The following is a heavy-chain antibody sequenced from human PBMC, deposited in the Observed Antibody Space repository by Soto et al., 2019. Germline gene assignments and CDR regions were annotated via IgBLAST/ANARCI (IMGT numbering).Heavy chain of an antibody. D-gene: IGHD3-10*01. CDR3: AQGDYYYGSGSPYYGMDV. CDR2: ISYDGSNK. J-gene: IGHJ6*02. Sequence: QVQLVESGGGVVQSGMSLRLSCAASGFTFSSYGMHWVRQAPGKGLEWVAVISYDGSNKYYADSVKGRFTISRDSSKNTIYLEMNSLRHDDTAVYYCAQGDYYYGSGSPYYGMDVWCQGTTVTVSS. V-gene: IGHV3-30*18. CDR1: GFTFSSYG.